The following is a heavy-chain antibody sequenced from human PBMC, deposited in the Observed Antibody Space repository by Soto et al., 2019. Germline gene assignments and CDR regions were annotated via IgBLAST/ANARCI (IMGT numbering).Heavy chain of an antibody. Sequence: GGSLRLSCAASGFTFSSYAMHWVRQAPGKGLEYVSAISSNGGSTYYANSVKGRFTISRDNSKNTLYLQMGSLRAEDMAVYYCARAGPLYCGGDCYPDYWGQGTLVTVS. CDR3: ARAGPLYCGGDCYPDY. D-gene: IGHD2-21*02. J-gene: IGHJ4*02. CDR1: GFTFSSYA. CDR2: ISSNGGST. V-gene: IGHV3-64*01.